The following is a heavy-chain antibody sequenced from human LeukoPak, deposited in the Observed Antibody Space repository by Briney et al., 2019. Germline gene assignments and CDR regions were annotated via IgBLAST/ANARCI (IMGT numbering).Heavy chain of an antibody. V-gene: IGHV3-30*18. Sequence: PGGSLRLSCAASGFTFSSCGMHWVRQAPGKGLEWVAVISYDGSNKYYADSVKGRFTISRDNSKNTLYLQMNSLRAEDTAVYYCAKDQGPGYSSGVGDAFDIWGQGTMVTVSS. CDR2: ISYDGSNK. J-gene: IGHJ3*02. D-gene: IGHD6-19*01. CDR3: AKDQGPGYSSGVGDAFDI. CDR1: GFTFSSCG.